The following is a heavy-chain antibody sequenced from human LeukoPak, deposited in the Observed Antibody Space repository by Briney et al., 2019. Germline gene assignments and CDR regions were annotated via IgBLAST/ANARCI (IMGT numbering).Heavy chain of an antibody. J-gene: IGHJ6*03. CDR3: ARESGSGYYYMDV. CDR2: IIPIFATA. V-gene: IGHV1-69*05. Sequence: ASVKVSCKASGGTLSSYAISWVRQAPGQGLEWMGGIIPIFATANYAQKFQGRVTITTDESTSTAYMELSSPRSEDTAVYYCARESGSGYYYMDVWGKGTTVTVSS. CDR1: GGTLSSYA. D-gene: IGHD3-10*01.